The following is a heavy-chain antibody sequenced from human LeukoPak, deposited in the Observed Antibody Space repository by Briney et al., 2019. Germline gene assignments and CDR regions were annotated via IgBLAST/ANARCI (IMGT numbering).Heavy chain of an antibody. Sequence: SETLSLTCTVSGGSISSSSYYWGWIRQPPGKGLEWIGSIYYSGSTYYNPSLKSRVTISVDTSKNQFSLKLSSVTAADTAVYYCSLHGEEDYYYYMDVWGKGTTVTISS. V-gene: IGHV4-39*01. CDR3: SLHGEEDYYYYMDV. CDR2: IYYSGST. J-gene: IGHJ6*03. D-gene: IGHD3-10*01. CDR1: GGSISSSSYY.